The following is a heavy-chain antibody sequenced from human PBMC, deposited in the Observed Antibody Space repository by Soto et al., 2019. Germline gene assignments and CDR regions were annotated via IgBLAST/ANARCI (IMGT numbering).Heavy chain of an antibody. CDR3: ARRPAIAADHKFLDY. D-gene: IGHD6-13*01. CDR2: INHSGST. V-gene: IGHV4-34*01. J-gene: IGHJ4*02. Sequence: QVQLQQWGAGPLKPSETLSLTCAVYGGSFSGYYWSWIRQPPGKGLEWIGEINHSGSTNYNPSLKSRVTISVDTSKNQFSLKLSSVTAADTAVYYCARRPAIAADHKFLDYWGQGTLVTVSS. CDR1: GGSFSGYY.